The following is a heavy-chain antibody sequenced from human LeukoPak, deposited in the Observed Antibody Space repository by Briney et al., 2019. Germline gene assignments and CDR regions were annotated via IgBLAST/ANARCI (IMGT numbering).Heavy chain of an antibody. CDR2: ISGSGGST. J-gene: IGHJ4*02. V-gene: IGHV3-23*01. CDR3: AKHRMVRGVITDYYFDY. CDR1: GFTFSSYA. Sequence: GGSLRLSCAASGFTFSSYAMSWVRQAPGKGLEWVSVISGSGGSTYYADSVKGRFTISRDNSKNTLYLQMNSLRAEGTAVYYCAKHRMVRGVITDYYFDYWGQGTLVTVSS. D-gene: IGHD3-10*01.